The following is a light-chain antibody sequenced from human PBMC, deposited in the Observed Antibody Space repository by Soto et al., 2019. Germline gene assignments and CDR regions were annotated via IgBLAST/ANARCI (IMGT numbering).Light chain of an antibody. V-gene: IGKV3-15*01. CDR3: QQYNNWYT. CDR1: QSVSNN. J-gene: IGKJ2*01. CDR2: GAS. Sequence: EVVLTQSPVTLSVSPGERATLSCRASQSVSNNLAWYQQKPGQAPRLLIYGASTRATGIPARFSGSGSGTEFTLTISSLQSEDFAVYYCQQYNNWYTFDQGTKLEIK.